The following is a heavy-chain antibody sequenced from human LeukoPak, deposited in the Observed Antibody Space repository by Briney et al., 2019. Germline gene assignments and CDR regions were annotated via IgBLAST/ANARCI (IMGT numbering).Heavy chain of an antibody. D-gene: IGHD3-16*01. CDR2: IKSKTDGGTT. CDR1: GFTFSNAW. V-gene: IGHV3-15*07. J-gene: IGHJ3*02. Sequence: GGSLRLSCAASGFTFSNAWMNWVRQAPGKGLEWVGRIKSKTDGGTTDYAAPVKGRFTISRDDSKNTLYLQMNSLKTEDTAVYYCTTDSWWTTGGDDAFDIWGQGTMVTVSS. CDR3: TTDSWWTTGGDDAFDI.